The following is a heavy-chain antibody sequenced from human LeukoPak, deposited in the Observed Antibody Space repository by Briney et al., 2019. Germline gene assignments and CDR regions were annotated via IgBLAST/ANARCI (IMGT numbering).Heavy chain of an antibody. CDR1: GLTFSNAW. Sequence: GGSLRLSCAASGLTFSNAWMSWVRQAPGKGLEWVGRIKSKTDGGTTDYAAPVKGRFTISRDDSKNTLYLRMNSLKTEDTAVYCCTTEWFAATPGYWGQGTLVTVSS. D-gene: IGHD2-15*01. CDR3: TTEWFAATPGY. J-gene: IGHJ4*02. V-gene: IGHV3-15*01. CDR2: IKSKTDGGTT.